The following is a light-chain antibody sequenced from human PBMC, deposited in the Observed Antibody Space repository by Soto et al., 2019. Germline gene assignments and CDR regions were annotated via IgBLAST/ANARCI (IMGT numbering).Light chain of an antibody. CDR2: SAS. V-gene: IGKV3-15*01. J-gene: IGKJ2*01. CDR3: QQYSNWPYT. CDR1: QSVSSD. Sequence: EIVMTQSPATLSVPSGERATLSCRASQSVSSDLAWYQQKPGQAPRLLIYSASTRATGIPARFSGSWSGTEFTLTISSLQSEDFAVYYCQQYSNWPYTFGQGTKLENK.